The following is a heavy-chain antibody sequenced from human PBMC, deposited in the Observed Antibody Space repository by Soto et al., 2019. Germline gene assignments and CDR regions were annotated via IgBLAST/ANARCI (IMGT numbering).Heavy chain of an antibody. V-gene: IGHV3-64D*08. Sequence: GGSQRLSCSASGFTFSTYAMHWVRQAPGKGLEYVSAISGNGGSTYYADSVKGRFTISRDNSKNTLYLQMSSLRAEDTAVYYCAKKAHCSSSSCYVDYWGQGTLVTVSS. J-gene: IGHJ4*02. CDR3: AKKAHCSSSSCYVDY. CDR2: ISGNGGST. CDR1: GFTFSTYA. D-gene: IGHD2-2*01.